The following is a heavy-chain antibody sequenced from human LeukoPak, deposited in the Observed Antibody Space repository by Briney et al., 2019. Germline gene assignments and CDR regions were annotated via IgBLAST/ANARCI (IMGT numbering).Heavy chain of an antibody. J-gene: IGHJ4*02. Sequence: SETLSLTCTVSGGSIISGGYYWSWIRQHPGKGLEWIGYIYYSGSTYYNPSLKSRVTISVDTSKTQFSLKLSSVTAAATAVYYCARAYCSGGSCYLFDSWGQGTLVTVSS. CDR3: ARAYCSGGSCYLFDS. V-gene: IGHV4-31*03. CDR1: GGSIISGGYY. D-gene: IGHD2-15*01. CDR2: IYYSGST.